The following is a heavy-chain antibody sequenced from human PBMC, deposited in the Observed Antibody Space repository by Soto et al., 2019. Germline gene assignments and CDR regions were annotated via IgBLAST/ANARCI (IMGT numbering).Heavy chain of an antibody. V-gene: IGHV4-34*01. J-gene: IGHJ4*01. CDR2: INHSGST. CDR3: AAMPSY. Sequence: PSETLSLTCAVYNGSFSGYYWSWVRQAPGKGLEWIGEINHSGSTNYNPSLESRVTISVDTSKNQFSLMLSSVTAADTAVYYCAAMPSYWGHGTLVTVSS. D-gene: IGHD2-2*01. CDR1: NGSFSGYY.